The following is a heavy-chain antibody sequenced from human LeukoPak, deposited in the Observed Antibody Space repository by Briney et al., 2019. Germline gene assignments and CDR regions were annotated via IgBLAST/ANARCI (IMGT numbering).Heavy chain of an antibody. D-gene: IGHD3-3*01. V-gene: IGHV4-34*01. CDR2: INHSGST. Sequence: KPSETLSLTCTVSGGSISSYYWTWIRQPPGKGLEWIGEINHSGSTNYNPSLKSRVTISVDTSKNQFSLRLSSVTAADTAVYYCARGGTYYDFWSGDYWGQGTLVTVSS. CDR1: GGSISSYY. CDR3: ARGGTYYDFWSGDY. J-gene: IGHJ4*02.